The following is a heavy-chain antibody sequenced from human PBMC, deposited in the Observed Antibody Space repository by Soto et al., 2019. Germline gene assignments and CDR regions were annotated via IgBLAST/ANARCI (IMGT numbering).Heavy chain of an antibody. J-gene: IGHJ4*02. V-gene: IGHV3-66*04. D-gene: IGHD6-19*01. CDR3: ARHSSGWTYYFDY. Sequence: EVQLVESGGGLVQPGGSLRLSCAASGFTVSSNYMSWVRQAPGKGLEWVSVIYSGGSTYYADSVKGRFTISRDNSKNTLYLQMNSLRAEDTAVYYCARHSSGWTYYFDYWGQGTLVTVSS. CDR1: GFTVSSNY. CDR2: IYSGGST.